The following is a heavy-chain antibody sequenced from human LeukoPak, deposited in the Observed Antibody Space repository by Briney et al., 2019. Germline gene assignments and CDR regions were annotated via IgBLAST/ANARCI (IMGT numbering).Heavy chain of an antibody. V-gene: IGHV4-59*12. D-gene: IGHD3-3*01. CDR3: ARSLRITIFGVVITGMSYFDY. J-gene: IGHJ4*02. Sequence: MPSETLSLTCTVSGGSISSYYWSWIRQPPGKGLEWIGYIYYSGSTNYNPSLKSRVTISVDTSKNQFSLKLGSVTAADTAVYYCARSLRITIFGVVITGMSYFDYWGQGTLVTVSS. CDR2: IYYSGST. CDR1: GGSISSYY.